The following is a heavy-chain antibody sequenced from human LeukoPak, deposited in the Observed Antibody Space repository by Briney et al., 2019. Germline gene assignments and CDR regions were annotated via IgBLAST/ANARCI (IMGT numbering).Heavy chain of an antibody. CDR1: GYTFAIYG. Sequence: ASVKVSCKASGYTFAIYGISWVRQAPGQGLEWMAWISPYDGDTNYAQNFEGRVTMTTETSTSTAYMELRSLRSDDTAIYYCARDYCHRRGDCYKEDLFEPRGQGNLVNVSS. D-gene: IGHD2-21*02. V-gene: IGHV1-18*01. CDR2: ISPYDGDT. CDR3: ARDYCHRRGDCYKEDLFEP. J-gene: IGHJ5*01.